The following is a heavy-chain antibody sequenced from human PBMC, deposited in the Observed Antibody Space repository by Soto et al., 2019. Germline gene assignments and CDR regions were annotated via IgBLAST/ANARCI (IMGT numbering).Heavy chain of an antibody. V-gene: IGHV3-72*01. CDR1: GLIFSDYH. D-gene: IGHD6-19*01. J-gene: IGHJ6*01. CDR3: AMLGGWSGGSSGMDV. Sequence: EAQLVESGGGFVQPGGSLRLSCAASGLIFSDYHMDWVRQAPGKGLEWVGRIRRKANSYTTEYAASVKGRFTISRDDSKNSLYLQMNSLKSEDTAVYYCAMLGGWSGGSSGMDVWGQGTTVTVSP. CDR2: IRRKANSYTT.